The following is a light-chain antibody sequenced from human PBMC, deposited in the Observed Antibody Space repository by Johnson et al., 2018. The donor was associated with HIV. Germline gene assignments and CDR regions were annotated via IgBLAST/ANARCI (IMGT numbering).Light chain of an antibody. V-gene: IGLV1-51*02. CDR2: ENN. CDR1: SSNIGNNY. CDR3: GTWVSSLSAGG. J-gene: IGLJ1*01. Sequence: QSVLTQPPSVSAAPGQKDTISCSGSSSNIGNNYVSWYQQLPGTAPKLLIYENNKRPSGIPDRFYGSKSGTSATLGITGLQTGDEADYYCGTWVSSLSAGGFGTGTKVTVL.